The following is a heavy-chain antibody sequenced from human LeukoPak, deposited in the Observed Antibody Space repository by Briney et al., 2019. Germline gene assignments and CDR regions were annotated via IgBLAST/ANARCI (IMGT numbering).Heavy chain of an antibody. CDR2: IKQDRSEK. J-gene: IGHJ4*02. V-gene: IGHV3-7*01. D-gene: IGHD3-3*01. CDR1: GLTFDDYG. Sequence: GGSLRLSCAASGLTFDDYGMSWVRQAPGKGLELVANIKQDRSEKYYVDSVKGRFTISRDNAKNSLYLQMNSLRAEDTAVYYCARLREIPVFGVVTKSTSYFDYWGQGTLVTVSS. CDR3: ARLREIPVFGVVTKSTSYFDY.